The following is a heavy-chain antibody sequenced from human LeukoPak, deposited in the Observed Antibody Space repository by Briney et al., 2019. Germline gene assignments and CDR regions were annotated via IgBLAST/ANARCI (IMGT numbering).Heavy chain of an antibody. CDR2: INHSGST. J-gene: IGHJ4*02. CDR1: GGSFSGYS. D-gene: IGHD6-13*01. Sequence: SETLSLTCAVYGGSFSGYSWSWIRQPPGKGLEWIGEINHSGSTNYNPSHKSRVTISVDTSKNQFSLKLSSVTAADTAVYYCARPSSSSWSNFDYWGQGTLVTVSS. CDR3: ARPSSSSWSNFDY. V-gene: IGHV4-34*01.